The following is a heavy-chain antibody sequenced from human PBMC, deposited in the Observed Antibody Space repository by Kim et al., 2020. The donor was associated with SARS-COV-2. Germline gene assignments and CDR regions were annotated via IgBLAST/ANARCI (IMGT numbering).Heavy chain of an antibody. D-gene: IGHD6-19*01. CDR1: GFTVSSNY. CDR2: IYSSGSTK. CDR3: GGDCDYNCGWYSGGY. Sequence: GGSLRLSCAASGFTVSSNYMNWVRQAPGKGLEWVSVIYSSGSTKYDADVEKGRSISTNDSENTLLHLQNNIRTEEEAAVYYGGGDCDYNCGWYSGGYWG. V-gene: IGHV3-66*03. J-gene: IGHJ4*01.